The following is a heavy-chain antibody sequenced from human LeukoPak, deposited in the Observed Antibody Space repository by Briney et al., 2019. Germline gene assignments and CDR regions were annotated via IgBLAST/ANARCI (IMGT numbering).Heavy chain of an antibody. CDR2: IRGSGGRR. V-gene: IGHV3-23*01. Sequence: GGAPLLSCAAPGFSFSSYAMGSGRQAPGKGVEWVSAIRGSGGRRYYVHSVKGRFTISGDNSKNTLYLQMNSLRAEDTALYYCARVRLGYCSGGSCSRGGTPMDVWGKGTTVTISS. D-gene: IGHD2-15*01. J-gene: IGHJ6*03. CDR1: GFSFSSYA. CDR3: ARVRLGYCSGGSCSRGGTPMDV.